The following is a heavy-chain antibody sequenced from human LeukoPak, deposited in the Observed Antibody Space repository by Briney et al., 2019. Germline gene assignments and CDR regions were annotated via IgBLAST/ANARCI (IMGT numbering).Heavy chain of an antibody. V-gene: IGHV3-66*01. Sequence: PGGSLRLSCAASGFTVSSNYMSWVRQAPGQGLEWVLVIYSGGSTYYADSVKGRFTISRDNSKNTLYLQMNSLRAEDTAVYYCVLPYNDHDYWGQGTLVTVSS. J-gene: IGHJ4*02. D-gene: IGHD1-1*01. CDR2: IYSGGST. CDR1: GFTVSSNY. CDR3: VLPYNDHDY.